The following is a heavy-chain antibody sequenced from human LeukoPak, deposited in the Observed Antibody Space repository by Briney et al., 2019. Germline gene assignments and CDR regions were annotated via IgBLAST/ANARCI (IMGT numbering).Heavy chain of an antibody. Sequence: SETLSLTCTVSGVSISSYYWSWIRQPPGKGLEWIGYIYYSGSTNYNPSLKSRVTISVDTSKNQFSLKLSSVTAADTAVYYCASSSLGYAWGQGTLVTVSS. CDR1: GVSISSYY. V-gene: IGHV4-59*01. CDR3: ASSSLGYA. J-gene: IGHJ5*02. D-gene: IGHD2-8*01. CDR2: IYYSGST.